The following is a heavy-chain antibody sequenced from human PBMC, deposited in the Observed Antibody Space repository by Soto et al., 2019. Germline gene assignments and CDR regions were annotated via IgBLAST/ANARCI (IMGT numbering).Heavy chain of an antibody. V-gene: IGHV4-31*03. J-gene: IGHJ4*02. CDR3: ARVRKGDYDSSGYYY. CDR2: IYYSGST. Sequence: SETVSLTCTVSGGSISSGGYYWSWIRQHPGKGLEWIGYIYYSGSTYYNPSLKSRVTISVDTSKNQFSLKLSSVTAADTAVYYCARVRKGDYDSSGYYYWGQGTLVTVSS. D-gene: IGHD3-22*01. CDR1: GGSISSGGYY.